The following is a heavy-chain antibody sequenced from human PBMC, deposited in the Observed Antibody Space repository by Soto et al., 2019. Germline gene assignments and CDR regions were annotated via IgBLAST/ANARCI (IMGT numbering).Heavy chain of an antibody. D-gene: IGHD1-26*01. CDR3: AREVGRDSAP. J-gene: IGHJ4*02. V-gene: IGHV3-74*01. Sequence: GGSLRLSCATSGITLSSYWMHWVRQAPGKGLVWVSQIKSDGSDNYADSVKGRFTISRDNGRNTLYLQMNSLRAEDTAVYYCAREVGRDSAPWGQGTLVTVSS. CDR1: GITLSSYW. CDR2: IKSDGSD.